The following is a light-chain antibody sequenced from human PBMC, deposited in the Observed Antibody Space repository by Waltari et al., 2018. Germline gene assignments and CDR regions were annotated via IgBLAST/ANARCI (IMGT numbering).Light chain of an antibody. CDR1: RSDVGGYKY. Sequence: QSALTQPASVSGSPGQSLTISCTGTRSDVGGYKYVSWYQQHPGKAPKLMIYDVSKRPSGVPNRFSGSKSGNTASLTISGLQAEDEADYFCSSYTSSSTYVFGTGTKVTVL. CDR3: SSYTSSSTYV. J-gene: IGLJ1*01. CDR2: DVS. V-gene: IGLV2-14*01.